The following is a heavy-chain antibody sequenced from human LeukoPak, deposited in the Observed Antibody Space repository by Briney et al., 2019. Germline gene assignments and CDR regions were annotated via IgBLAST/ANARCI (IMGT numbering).Heavy chain of an antibody. CDR3: ARFIGRWLQGTYAFDI. D-gene: IGHD5-24*01. V-gene: IGHV4-30-4*08. J-gene: IGHJ3*02. CDR1: GGSISSGGYY. CDR2: IYYSGST. Sequence: SQTLSLTCTVSGGSISSGGYYWSWIHQPPGKGLEWIGYIYYSGSTYYNPSLKSRVTISVDTSKNQFSLKLSSVTAADTAVYYCARFIGRWLQGTYAFDIWGQGTMVTVSS.